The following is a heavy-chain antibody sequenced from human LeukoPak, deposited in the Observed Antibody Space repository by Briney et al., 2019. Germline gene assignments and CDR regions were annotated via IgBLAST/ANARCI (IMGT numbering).Heavy chain of an antibody. V-gene: IGHV3-33*01. D-gene: IGHD4-17*01. Sequence: GGSLRLSCAASGFAFSSYGMHWVRQAPGKGLEWVAVIWYDGSNKYYADSVKGRFTISRDNSKNTLYLQMNSLRAEDTAVYYCARDRNYGDYAYYYGMDVWGQGTTVTVSS. CDR1: GFAFSSYG. CDR2: IWYDGSNK. CDR3: ARDRNYGDYAYYYGMDV. J-gene: IGHJ6*02.